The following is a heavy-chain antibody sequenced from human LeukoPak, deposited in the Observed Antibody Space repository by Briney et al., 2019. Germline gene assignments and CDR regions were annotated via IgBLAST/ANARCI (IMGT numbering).Heavy chain of an antibody. V-gene: IGHV4-39*01. CDR1: GGSISSSSHY. Sequence: SETLSLTCNVSGGSISSSSHYWGWIRQPPGKGLEWIGTIYYSGSTYYNPSLKSRVTISVDTSKNQFSLNVSSVTAADTAVYYCARRDCYETHMDVWGNGTTVTVSS. D-gene: IGHD2-21*01. CDR3: ARRDCYETHMDV. J-gene: IGHJ6*03. CDR2: IYYSGST.